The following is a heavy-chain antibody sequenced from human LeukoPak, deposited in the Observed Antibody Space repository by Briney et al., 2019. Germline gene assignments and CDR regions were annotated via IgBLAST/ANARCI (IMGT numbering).Heavy chain of an antibody. CDR1: GGSFSGYY. D-gene: IGHD6-13*01. J-gene: IGHJ3*02. V-gene: IGHV4-34*01. Sequence: SETLSLTCAVYGGSFSGYYWSWIRQPSGKGLEWIGEINHSGSTNYNPSLKSRVTISVDTSKNQFSLKLSSVTAADTAVYYCARAAGIAAAGTGGRAFDIWGQGTMVTVSS. CDR2: INHSGST. CDR3: ARAAGIAAAGTGGRAFDI.